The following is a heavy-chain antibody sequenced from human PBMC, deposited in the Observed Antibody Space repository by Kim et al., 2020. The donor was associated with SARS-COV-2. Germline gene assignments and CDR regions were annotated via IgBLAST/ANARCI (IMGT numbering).Heavy chain of an antibody. CDR3: ARGFFRDGFDV. CDR2: INSDGSIT. CDR1: GVNLSRYG. V-gene: IGHV3-74*01. J-gene: IGHJ6*02. Sequence: GGSLRLSCAAYGVNLSRYGRNWVRNVTGKGRGWVSGINSDGSITNYADFVKGRFTLSRDNAKRTVNLHMNSLRVEDTALYYCARGFFRDGFDVWGRGTTFVVSS.